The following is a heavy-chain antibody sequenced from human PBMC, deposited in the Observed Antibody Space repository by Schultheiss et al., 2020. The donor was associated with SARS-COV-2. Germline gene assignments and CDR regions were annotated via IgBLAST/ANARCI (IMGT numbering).Heavy chain of an antibody. CDR2: IYYSGST. Sequence: SETLSLTCAVSGGSFRDYYWSWIRQPPGKGLEWIGSIYYSGSTYYNPSLKSRVTISVDTSKNQFSLKLSSVTAADTAVYYCARYNDEDAFDIWGQGTMVTGSS. D-gene: IGHD5-24*01. CDR3: ARYNDEDAFDI. V-gene: IGHV4-39*01. CDR1: GGSFRDYY. J-gene: IGHJ3*02.